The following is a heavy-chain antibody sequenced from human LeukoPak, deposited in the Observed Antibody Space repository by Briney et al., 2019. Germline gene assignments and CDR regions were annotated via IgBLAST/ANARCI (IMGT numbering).Heavy chain of an antibody. J-gene: IGHJ6*03. CDR1: GGSIRSSDDY. CDR3: ARYKVVPAAYYYYYMDV. V-gene: IGHV4-39*07. D-gene: IGHD2-2*01. CDR2: IYYTGSS. Sequence: PSETLSLTCSVSGGSIRSSDDYWGFVRQTPGKGLEWMGSIYYTGSSHYNPSLKSRVTISVDTSKNQFSLKLSSVTAADTAVYYCARYKVVPAAYYYYYMDVWGKGTTVTVSS.